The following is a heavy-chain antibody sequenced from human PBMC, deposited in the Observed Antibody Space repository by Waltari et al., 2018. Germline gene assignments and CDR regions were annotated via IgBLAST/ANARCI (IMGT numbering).Heavy chain of an antibody. D-gene: IGHD3-16*02. Sequence: QVQLQESGPGLVKPSETLSLTCTVSGGSISSYYWSCIRQPAGKGLDWIGRIYTSGSTNYNPSLKSRVTMSVDTSKNQFSLKLSSVTAADTAVYYCARVPMITFGGVIVRGAFDIWGQGTMVTVSS. CDR1: GGSISSYY. V-gene: IGHV4-4*07. CDR2: IYTSGST. CDR3: ARVPMITFGGVIVRGAFDI. J-gene: IGHJ3*02.